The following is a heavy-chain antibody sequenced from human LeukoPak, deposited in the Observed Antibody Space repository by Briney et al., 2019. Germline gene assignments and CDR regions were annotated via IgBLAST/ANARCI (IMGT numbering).Heavy chain of an antibody. Sequence: PGGSLRLSCAASGFTFSSYGMHWVRQAPGKGLEWVAFIRYDGSNKYYADSVKGRFTISRDNSKNTLYLQMNSLRAEDTAVYYCAKDPKYYYDSSEVWGQGTLVTVSS. V-gene: IGHV3-30*02. CDR3: AKDPKYYYDSSEV. CDR1: GFTFSSYG. J-gene: IGHJ4*02. D-gene: IGHD3-22*01. CDR2: IRYDGSNK.